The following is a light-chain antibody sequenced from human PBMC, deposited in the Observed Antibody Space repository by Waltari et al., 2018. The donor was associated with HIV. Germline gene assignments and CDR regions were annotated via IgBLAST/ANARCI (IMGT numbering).Light chain of an antibody. CDR3: QQYYSNPPT. Sequence: DIVLPQSPVSLALSLRAGATIDCMSIQTIFYSSKNKNYLAWYQQRPGQTPRLLIYWASTRDSGVPDRFSGSGSGTDFTLTISNLQSEDVAIYFCQQYYSNPPTFGQGTKVEVK. V-gene: IGKV4-1*01. J-gene: IGKJ1*01. CDR1: QTIFYSSKNKNY. CDR2: WAS.